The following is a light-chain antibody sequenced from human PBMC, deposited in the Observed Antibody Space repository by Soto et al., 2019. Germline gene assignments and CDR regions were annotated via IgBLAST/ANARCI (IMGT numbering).Light chain of an antibody. CDR3: QQFNSYSAWT. Sequence: DIQLTQSPSTLSASVGDRVTITGRASQSVSNWLAWYQQKPGKAPKLLIYKASNLESGVPSRFSGSGSGTEFTLTISSLQPDDFATYHCQQFNSYSAWTFGHGTKVEIK. V-gene: IGKV1-5*03. CDR1: QSVSNW. J-gene: IGKJ1*01. CDR2: KAS.